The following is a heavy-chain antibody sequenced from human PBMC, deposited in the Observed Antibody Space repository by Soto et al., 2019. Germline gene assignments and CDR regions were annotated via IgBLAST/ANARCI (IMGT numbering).Heavy chain of an antibody. Sequence: QVQLVQSGAEVKKPGSSVKVSCKASGGTFSSYAISWVRQAPGQGLEWMGGIIPIFGTANYAQKFQGRVTINADENTSPAYMELSSLRSDDTAVYYCARVLGTYCGGDCYPPCFAFWGQVTLVTVSS. D-gene: IGHD2-21*02. V-gene: IGHV1-69*12. J-gene: IGHJ4*02. CDR1: GGTFSSYA. CDR2: IIPIFGTA. CDR3: ARVLGTYCGGDCYPPCFAF.